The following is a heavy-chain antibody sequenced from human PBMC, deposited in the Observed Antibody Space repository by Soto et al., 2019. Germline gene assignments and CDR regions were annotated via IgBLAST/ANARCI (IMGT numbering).Heavy chain of an antibody. D-gene: IGHD3-10*01. CDR3: ARAIRRGGGFDY. CDR2: IYHRGTT. V-gene: IGHV4-59*01. J-gene: IGHJ4*02. CDR1: GGSISSYY. Sequence: QVQLQESGPGLVKPSETLSLTCTVSGGSISSYYWSWIRPPPGKGLEWIGYIYHRGTTNYSPSLKGRVTISADMSKNQFSLKLSSVTAADTAVYYCARAIRRGGGFDYWGQGTLVTVSS.